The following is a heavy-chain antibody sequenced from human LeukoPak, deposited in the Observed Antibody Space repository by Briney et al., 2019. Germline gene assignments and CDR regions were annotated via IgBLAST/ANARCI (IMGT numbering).Heavy chain of an antibody. CDR1: GSTFSDYE. CDR2: ISTSGSTV. V-gene: IGHV3-48*03. CDR3: AREGRGILTGSDAFDI. Sequence: PRGSLSPSCAASGSTFSDYEMHWFRQAPGRGLEWVSYISTSGSTVYYAGSVKGRFPISRDDAKKSLYLQMNSLRAEDTALYYCAREGRGILTGSDAFDIWGQGEMLSVSS. D-gene: IGHD3-9*01. J-gene: IGHJ3*02.